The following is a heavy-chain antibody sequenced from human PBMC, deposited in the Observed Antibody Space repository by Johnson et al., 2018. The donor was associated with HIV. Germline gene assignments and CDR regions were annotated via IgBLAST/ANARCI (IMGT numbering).Heavy chain of an antibody. D-gene: IGHD6-25*01. CDR2: ISYDGSNK. CDR1: GFTFSTYA. J-gene: IGHJ3*02. Sequence: QVQLVESGGGVVQPGRSLRLSCAASGFTFSTYAMHWVRQAPGKGLEWVAVISYDGSNKYYADSVKGRFTISRDNSKNTLYVQMNSLRAEDTAMYYCARRIAAAEDAFDIWGHGTMVTVSS. V-gene: IGHV3-30*04. CDR3: ARRIAAAEDAFDI.